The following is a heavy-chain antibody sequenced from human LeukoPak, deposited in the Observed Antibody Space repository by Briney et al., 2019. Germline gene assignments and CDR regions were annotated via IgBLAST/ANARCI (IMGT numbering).Heavy chain of an antibody. CDR1: GFTFSSYW. CDR3: ARADTLLLSVYYFDY. Sequence: GGSLRLSCAASGFTFSSYWMHWVRQAPGKGLVWVSRINSDGSSTSYADSVKGRFTISRDNAKNTLYLQMNSLRAEDTAVYYCARADTLLLSVYYFDYWGQGTLVTVSS. J-gene: IGHJ4*02. V-gene: IGHV3-74*01. D-gene: IGHD2-15*01. CDR2: INSDGSST.